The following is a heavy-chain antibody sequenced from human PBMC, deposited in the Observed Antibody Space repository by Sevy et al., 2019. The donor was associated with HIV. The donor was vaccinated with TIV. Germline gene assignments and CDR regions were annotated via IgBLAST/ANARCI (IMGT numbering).Heavy chain of an antibody. CDR2: INPNSGGT. CDR1: GYTFTGYY. D-gene: IGHD6-13*01. V-gene: IGHV1-2*02. J-gene: IGHJ3*02. CDR3: ARAITALEAFDI. Sequence: ASVKVSCKASGYTFTGYYMHWVRQAPGQGLEWMGWINPNSGGTNYAQKFQGRVTMTRDTSISTAYMELSRLRSGDTAVYYCARAITALEAFDIWGQGTMVTVSS.